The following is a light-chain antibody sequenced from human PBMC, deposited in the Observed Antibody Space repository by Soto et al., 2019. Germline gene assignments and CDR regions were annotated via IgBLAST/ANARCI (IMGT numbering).Light chain of an antibody. J-gene: IGLJ1*01. V-gene: IGLV2-18*01. CDR2: EVS. CDR1: SIDFVSYNR. CDR3: AAWDDSLNGYV. Sequence: QSVLTQPPSVSGSPGQSVTISCTGTSIDFVSYNRVSWYQQPPGTAPKLMIYEVSNRPSAVPDRFSGSKSGTSASLAISGLQSEDEADYYCAAWDDSLNGYVFGTGTKVTVL.